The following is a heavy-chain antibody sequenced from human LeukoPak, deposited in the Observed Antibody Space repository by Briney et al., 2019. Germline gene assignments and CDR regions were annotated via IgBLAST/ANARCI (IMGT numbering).Heavy chain of an antibody. Sequence: SETLSLTCTVSGDSISSTGYYWGWIRQPPGKGLEWIASMYHSGSTYLNPSLKSRVTISVDTSKNQLSLKLSSVTAADTAIYYCARHEHSASFYGLSWFDPWGQGTLVTVSS. CDR3: ARHEHSASFYGLSWFDP. CDR1: GDSISSTGYY. J-gene: IGHJ5*02. V-gene: IGHV4-39*01. D-gene: IGHD4-17*01. CDR2: MYHSGST.